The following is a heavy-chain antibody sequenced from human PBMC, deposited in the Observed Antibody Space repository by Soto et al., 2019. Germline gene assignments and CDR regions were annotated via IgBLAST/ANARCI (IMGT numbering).Heavy chain of an antibody. Sequence: GGSLRLSCAASGFTFSSYAMSWFRQAPGKGLEWVSAISGSGGSTYYADSVKGRFTISRDNSKNTLYLQMNSLRAEDTAVYYCAPLPAAYYYDSSGYPYVDYWGQGTLVTVSS. J-gene: IGHJ4*02. CDR3: APLPAAYYYDSSGYPYVDY. CDR1: GFTFSSYA. V-gene: IGHV3-23*01. CDR2: ISGSGGST. D-gene: IGHD3-22*01.